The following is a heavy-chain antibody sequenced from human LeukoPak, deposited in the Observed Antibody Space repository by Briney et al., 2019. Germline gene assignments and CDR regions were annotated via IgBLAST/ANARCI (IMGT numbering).Heavy chain of an antibody. D-gene: IGHD3-10*01. CDR1: GGSISTRYYY. V-gene: IGHV4-39*01. Sequence: SETLSLTCAVAGGSISTRYYYWGWIRQPPGKGLEWIGTIHDSGSTYYSPSLKSQVTISVDTSNNQFSLKLSSVTAGDTAVYYCASLYFYGSGSFPNYWGQGILLTVST. CDR2: IHDSGST. J-gene: IGHJ4*02. CDR3: ASLYFYGSGSFPNY.